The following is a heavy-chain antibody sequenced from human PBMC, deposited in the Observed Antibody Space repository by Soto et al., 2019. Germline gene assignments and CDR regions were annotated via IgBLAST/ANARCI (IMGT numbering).Heavy chain of an antibody. CDR1: GFTFSDYY. CDR3: AKERSSGWSFDY. V-gene: IGHV3-23*01. CDR2: ISGSGDST. Sequence: GGSLRLSCAASGFTFSDYYMNWVRQAPGKGLEWVSGISGSGDSTYYADSVKGRFTVSRDNSKNTLYLQMNSLRAEDTAVFYCAKERSSGWSFDYWGQGTLVTVSS. D-gene: IGHD6-19*01. J-gene: IGHJ4*02.